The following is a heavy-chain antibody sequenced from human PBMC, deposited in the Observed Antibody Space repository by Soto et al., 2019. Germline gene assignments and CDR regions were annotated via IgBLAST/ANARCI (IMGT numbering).Heavy chain of an antibody. CDR3: AKAIGIDFSWFAS. CDR2: IHHSGNS. J-gene: IGHJ5*01. D-gene: IGHD3-3*01. Sequence: QVKLQESGPGLVQTSQTLSLTCTVSGGSISSGGHHWSWIRQRPGKGLEWIGYIHHSGNSLYNPSRKSRVTMSVDTSNPQVSLRLTSLTVADPAVYYCAKAIGIDFSWFASWGQGTLVSVSS. CDR1: GGSISSGGHH. V-gene: IGHV4-31*03.